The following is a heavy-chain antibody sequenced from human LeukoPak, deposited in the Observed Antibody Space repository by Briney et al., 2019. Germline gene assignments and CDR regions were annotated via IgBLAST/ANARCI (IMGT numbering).Heavy chain of an antibody. CDR2: ISSSSSTI. CDR3: ARSQPYYDYVWVSYRSIDY. J-gene: IGHJ4*02. V-gene: IGHV3-48*01. CDR1: GFTFRSYS. Sequence: GGSLRLSCAASGFTFRSYSMNWVRQAPGKGLEWVSYISSSSSTIYYADSVKGRFTISRDNAKNSLYLQMNSLRAEDTAVYYCARSQPYYDYVWVSYRSIDYWGQGTLVTVPS. D-gene: IGHD3-16*02.